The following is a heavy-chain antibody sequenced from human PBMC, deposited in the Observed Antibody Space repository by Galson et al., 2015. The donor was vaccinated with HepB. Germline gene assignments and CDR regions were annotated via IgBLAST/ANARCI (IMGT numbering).Heavy chain of an antibody. D-gene: IGHD1-1*01. CDR1: GFTFSSYS. CDR2: ISYDGSNK. J-gene: IGHJ4*02. V-gene: IGHV3-30*04. CDR3: ARVGVGIGGSNDDY. Sequence: SLRLSCEASGFTFSSYSMHWVRQAPGKGLEWVAGISYDGSNKYYADTVKGRFTISRDNSKNTPYLQMNSLRAEDTAVYYCARVGVGIGGSNDDYWVQG.